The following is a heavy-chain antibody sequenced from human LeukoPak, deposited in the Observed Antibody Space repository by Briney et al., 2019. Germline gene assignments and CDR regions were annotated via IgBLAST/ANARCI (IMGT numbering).Heavy chain of an antibody. CDR2: IYYSGST. D-gene: IGHD5-18*01. CDR1: GGSISTYY. V-gene: IGHV4-59*08. CDR3: VSPRGFSYGYFDY. Sequence: SETLSLTCTVSGGSISTYYWSWIRQPPGKGLEWIGYIYYSGSTNYNPSLKSRVTISADTSKNQFSLTLGSVSATDTAVYYCVSPRGFSYGYFDYWGQGTLVTVSS. J-gene: IGHJ4*02.